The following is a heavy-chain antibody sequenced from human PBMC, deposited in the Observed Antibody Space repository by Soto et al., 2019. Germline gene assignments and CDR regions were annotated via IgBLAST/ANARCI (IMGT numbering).Heavy chain of an antibody. J-gene: IGHJ6*02. D-gene: IGHD6-13*01. CDR1: GGTFSSYA. CDR2: IIPIFGTA. CDR3: ASLRSSSSWYNYYGMDV. V-gene: IGHV1-69*13. Sequence: RASVKVSCKASGGTFSSYAISWVRQAPGQGLEWMGGIIPIFGTANYAQKFQGRVTITADESTSTAYMELSSLRSEDTAVYYCASLRSSSSWYNYYGMDVWGQGTTVTVSS.